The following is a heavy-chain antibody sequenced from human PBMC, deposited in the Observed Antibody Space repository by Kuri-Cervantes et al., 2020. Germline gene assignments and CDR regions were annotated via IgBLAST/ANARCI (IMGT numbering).Heavy chain of an antibody. CDR3: ARANSGYDFYYYYGMDV. D-gene: IGHD5-12*01. CDR2: INHSGST. Sequence: SQTLSLTCAVYGGSFSGYYWSWIRQPPGKGLEWIGEINHSGSTYYNPSLKSRVTISVDTSKNQFSLKLSSVTAADTAVYYCARANSGYDFYYYYGMDVWGQGTTVTVSS. V-gene: IGHV4-34*09. CDR1: GGSFSGYY. J-gene: IGHJ6*02.